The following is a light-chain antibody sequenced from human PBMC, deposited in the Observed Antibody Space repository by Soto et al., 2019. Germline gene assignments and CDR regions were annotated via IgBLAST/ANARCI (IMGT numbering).Light chain of an antibody. V-gene: IGKV3-20*01. J-gene: IGKJ1*01. CDR3: QQYGSYWT. CDR2: RAS. Sequence: IVLTQSPGTLSLSPGERATLSCRASQSVSSSYLAWYQQKPGQAPRLLIYRASSRATGIPDRFSGSGSETDFTLTISRLEPEDFAVYYCQQYGSYWTFGQGTKVEIK. CDR1: QSVSSSY.